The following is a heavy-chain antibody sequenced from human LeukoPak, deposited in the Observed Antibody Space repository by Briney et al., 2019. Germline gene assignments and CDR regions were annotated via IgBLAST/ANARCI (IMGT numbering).Heavy chain of an antibody. CDR2: ISAYNGYT. Sequence: GASVKVSCKASGYTFTSYGISWVRQAPGQGLEWMGWISAYNGYTNYAQRLQGRVTMTTDTSTSTAYMELRSLRSDDTAVYYCARGSGAVAGLQGDAFDIWGQGTMVTVSS. CDR1: GYTFTSYG. CDR3: ARGSGAVAGLQGDAFDI. D-gene: IGHD6-19*01. V-gene: IGHV1-18*01. J-gene: IGHJ3*02.